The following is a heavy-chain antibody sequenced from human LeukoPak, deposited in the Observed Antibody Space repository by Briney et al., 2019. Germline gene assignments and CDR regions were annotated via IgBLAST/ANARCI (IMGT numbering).Heavy chain of an antibody. CDR2: ISAYNGNT. CDR3: ARTTVTGEAFDI. J-gene: IGHJ3*02. CDR1: GYTFTGYY. Sequence: ASVKVSCKASGYTFTGYYMHWVRQAPGQGLEWMGWISAYNGNTNYAQKLQGRVTMTTDTSTSTAYMELRSLRSDDTAVYYCARTTVTGEAFDIWGQGTMVTVSS. D-gene: IGHD4-17*01. V-gene: IGHV1-18*04.